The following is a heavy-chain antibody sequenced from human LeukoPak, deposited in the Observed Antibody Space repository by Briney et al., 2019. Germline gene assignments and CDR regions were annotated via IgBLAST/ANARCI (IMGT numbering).Heavy chain of an antibody. CDR2: INWNSGGI. J-gene: IGHJ4*02. Sequence: PGGSLRLSCTASGFTFDDYAMHWVRQAPGKGLEWVSGINWNSGGIAYADSVKGRFTISRDNAENSLYLQMNSLRPEDTALYYCAKVRAPLSGNSYYFDYWGQETLVTVSS. CDR3: AKVRAPLSGNSYYFDY. V-gene: IGHV3-9*01. CDR1: GFTFDDYA. D-gene: IGHD1-26*01.